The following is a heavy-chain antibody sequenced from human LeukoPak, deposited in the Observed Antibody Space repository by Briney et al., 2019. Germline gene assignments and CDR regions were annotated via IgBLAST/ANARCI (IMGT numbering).Heavy chain of an antibody. D-gene: IGHD1-20*01. CDR3: ASSPIITGTTDWFDP. Sequence: ASVKVSCKASGYTFTGYYMHWVRQAPGQGLEWMGRINPNSGGTNYAQKFQGRVTMTRDTSISTAYMELSRLRSDDTAVYYCASSPIITGTTDWFDPRGQGTLVTVSS. V-gene: IGHV1-2*06. CDR1: GYTFTGYY. CDR2: INPNSGGT. J-gene: IGHJ5*02.